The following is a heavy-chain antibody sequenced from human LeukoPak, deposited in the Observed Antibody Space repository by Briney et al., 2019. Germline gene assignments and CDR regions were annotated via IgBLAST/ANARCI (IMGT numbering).Heavy chain of an antibody. Sequence: PGGSLRLSCAASGFTFSSYAMSWVRQPPGKGLEWIGEINHSGSTNYNPSLKSRVTISVDTSKNQFSLKLSSVTAADTAVYYCARVGEYSSSWYAEERFDYWGQRTLVTVSS. D-gene: IGHD6-13*01. V-gene: IGHV4-34*01. CDR1: GFTFSSYA. CDR3: ARVGEYSSSWYAEERFDY. J-gene: IGHJ4*02. CDR2: INHSGST.